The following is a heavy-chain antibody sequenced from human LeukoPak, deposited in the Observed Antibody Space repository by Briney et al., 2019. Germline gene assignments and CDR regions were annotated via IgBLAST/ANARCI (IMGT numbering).Heavy chain of an antibody. V-gene: IGHV1-2*02. J-gene: IGHJ4*02. CDR3: ARDRGY. CDR1: GYSFTEHY. CDR2: INCNSGDA. Sequence: ASVKVSCKASGYSFTEHYIYWVRQAPGQGLEWVGRINCNSGDANSAQKFQGRVTMTRDTSVSTAYMELSRLTSDDTAVYYCARDRGYWGQGTLVTVSS. D-gene: IGHD3-10*01.